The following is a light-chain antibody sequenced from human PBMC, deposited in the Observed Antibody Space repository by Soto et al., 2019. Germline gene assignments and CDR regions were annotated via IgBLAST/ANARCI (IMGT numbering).Light chain of an antibody. CDR1: SSDVGSYNY. CDR2: EVS. CDR3: SSYTTNFSVI. J-gene: IGLJ2*01. V-gene: IGLV2-14*01. Sequence: QSALTQPASVSGSPGQSIAISCTGTSSDVGSYNYVSWYQQHPGKAPRLMIYEVSNRPSGVSNRFSGSKSGNTASLTISGLQAEDEAAYYCSSYTTNFSVIFGGGTKLTVL.